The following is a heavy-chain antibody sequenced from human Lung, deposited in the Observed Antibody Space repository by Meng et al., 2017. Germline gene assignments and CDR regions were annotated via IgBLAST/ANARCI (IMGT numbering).Heavy chain of an antibody. CDR2: ISSSSSYI. CDR1: GFTVSNYS. D-gene: IGHD6-19*01. CDR3: AGPTGLGHFDY. J-gene: IGHJ4*02. V-gene: IGHV3-21*01. Sequence: EVQLLESGGGLVKPGGSLRRSCAASGFTVSNYSINWVRQAQGKGLEWVSSISSSSSYIYYADSVKGRFTISRDNAKNSLYLQMNSLRAEDTAVYYCAGPTGLGHFDYWGQGTLVTVSS.